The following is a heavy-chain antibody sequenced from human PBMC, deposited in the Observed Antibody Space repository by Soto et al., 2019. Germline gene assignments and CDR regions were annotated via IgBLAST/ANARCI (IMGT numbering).Heavy chain of an antibody. CDR3: ARGHYGMDV. J-gene: IGHJ6*02. Sequence: EVQLVESGGGLVQPGGSLTLSCVASGFTFSNHWMSWVRQAPGKGLEWVANIKEDGSEKYYMDSVKGRFTISRDNAENSVYLQMNSLRAEDTAVYYCARGHYGMDVWGQGTTVTVSS. CDR2: IKEDGSEK. V-gene: IGHV3-7*03. CDR1: GFTFSNHW.